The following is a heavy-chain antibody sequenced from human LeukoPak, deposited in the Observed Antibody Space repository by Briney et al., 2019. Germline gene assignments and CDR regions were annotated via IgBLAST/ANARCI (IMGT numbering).Heavy chain of an antibody. CDR2: IKQDGSQK. D-gene: IGHD3-10*01. CDR1: GFTFSDYW. V-gene: IGHV3-7*03. CDR3: VREDGGGFGS. J-gene: IGHJ5*01. Sequence: GGSLRLSCAASGFTFSDYWISWVRQAPGKGLEWVANIKQDGSQKSYVNPVKGRFTISRDNAEMSVYLQMNSLRAEDTAVYFCVREDGGGFGSWGRGTLVSVSS.